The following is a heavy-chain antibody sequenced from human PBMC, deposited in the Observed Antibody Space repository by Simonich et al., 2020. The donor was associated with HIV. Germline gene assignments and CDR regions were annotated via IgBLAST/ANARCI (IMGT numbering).Heavy chain of an antibody. D-gene: IGHD2-2*01. CDR3: ARGRNIVVVPAAVDY. V-gene: IGHV1-2*02. CDR1: GYTFTGYY. CDR2: INPNSGGT. J-gene: IGHJ4*02. Sequence: QVQLVQSGAEVKKPGASVKVSCTASGYTFTGYYMHWVRQAPGQGLEWMGGINPNSGGTTYAQKFQGRVTMTRDTSISTAYMELSRLRSDDTAVYYCARGRNIVVVPAAVDYWGQGTLVTVSS.